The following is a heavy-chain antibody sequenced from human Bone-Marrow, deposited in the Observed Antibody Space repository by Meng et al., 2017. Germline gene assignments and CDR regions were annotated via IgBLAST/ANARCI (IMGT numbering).Heavy chain of an antibody. J-gene: IGHJ4*02. CDR2: INAGNGNT. Sequence: VQLVQSGAEVKKPRASVKVSCKASGYTFTSYAMHWVRQAPGQRLEWMGWINAGNGNTKYSQKFQGRVTITRDTSASTAYMELSSLRSEDTAVYYCARDRAAAGIYDYWGQGTLVTVSS. D-gene: IGHD6-13*01. V-gene: IGHV1-3*01. CDR1: GYTFTSYA. CDR3: ARDRAAAGIYDY.